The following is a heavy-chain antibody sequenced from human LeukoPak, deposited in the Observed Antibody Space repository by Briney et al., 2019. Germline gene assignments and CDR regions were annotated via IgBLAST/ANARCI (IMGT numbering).Heavy chain of an antibody. CDR3: ASIGPRDAFDI. Sequence: SETLSLTXTVSGGSISSYYWGWIRQPPGKGLEWIGSIHYSGSTYYNPSLKSRVTISVDTSKNQFSLKLSSVTAADTAVYYCASIGPRDAFDIWGQGTMVTVSS. V-gene: IGHV4-39*01. CDR2: IHYSGST. CDR1: GGSISSYY. J-gene: IGHJ3*02.